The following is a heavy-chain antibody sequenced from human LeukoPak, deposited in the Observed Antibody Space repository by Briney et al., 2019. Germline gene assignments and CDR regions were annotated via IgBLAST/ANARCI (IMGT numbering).Heavy chain of an antibody. CDR1: GFTFSSYG. J-gene: IGHJ4*02. CDR3: AKPRTAYGDYPNSFDY. Sequence: GRSLGLSCAASGFTFSSYGMHWVRQAPGKGLEWVAVISYDGSNKYYADSVKGRFTISRDNSKNTLYLQMNSLRAEDTAVYYCAKPRTAYGDYPNSFDYWGQGTLVTVSS. D-gene: IGHD4-17*01. V-gene: IGHV3-30*18. CDR2: ISYDGSNK.